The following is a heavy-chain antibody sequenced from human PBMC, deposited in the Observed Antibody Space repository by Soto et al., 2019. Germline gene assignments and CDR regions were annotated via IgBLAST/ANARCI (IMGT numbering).Heavy chain of an antibody. Sequence: GGSLRLSCAASGFRFDDYNMHWVRQAPGKGLEWVSLITWNGGNKYYEDSVKGRFTISRDGTTQSVSLQMTSLKREDTGVYYCARETLSFGSALDVWGQGTTVTVS. D-gene: IGHD3-3*01. CDR3: ARETLSFGSALDV. V-gene: IGHV3-43*01. CDR2: ITWNGGNK. J-gene: IGHJ6*02. CDR1: GFRFDDYN.